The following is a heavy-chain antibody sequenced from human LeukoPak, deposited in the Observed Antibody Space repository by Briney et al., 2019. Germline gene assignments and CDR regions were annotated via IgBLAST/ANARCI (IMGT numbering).Heavy chain of an antibody. Sequence: ASVKVSCKVSGYTLTELSMHWVRQAPGKGLEWMGGFDPEDGETIYAQKFQGRATMTQDTSTDTAYMELSSLRSEDTAVYYCATLPLLRYFDWLLYSYFDYWGQGTLVTVSS. V-gene: IGHV1-24*01. CDR3: ATLPLLRYFDWLLYSYFDY. CDR2: FDPEDGET. J-gene: IGHJ4*02. D-gene: IGHD3-9*01. CDR1: GYTLTELS.